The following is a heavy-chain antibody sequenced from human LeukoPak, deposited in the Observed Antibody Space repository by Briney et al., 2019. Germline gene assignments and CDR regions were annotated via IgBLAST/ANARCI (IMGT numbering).Heavy chain of an antibody. CDR1: GFTFSSYA. CDR2: ISGSGGST. J-gene: IGHJ5*02. Sequence: PGGSLRLSCAASGFTFSSYAMSWVRQAPGKGLEWVSAISGSGGSTYYADSVKGRFTISRDNAKNSLYLQMNSLRAEDTAVYYCARDRRMDIVVVPAARNNWFDPWGQGTLVTVSS. D-gene: IGHD2-2*03. CDR3: ARDRRMDIVVVPAARNNWFDP. V-gene: IGHV3-23*01.